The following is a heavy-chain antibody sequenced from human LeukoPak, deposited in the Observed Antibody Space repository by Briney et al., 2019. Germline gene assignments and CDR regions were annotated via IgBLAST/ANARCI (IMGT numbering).Heavy chain of an antibody. J-gene: IGHJ4*02. CDR1: GGSFSDYY. V-gene: IGHV4-34*01. CDR3: ARGRFSVYYFDY. D-gene: IGHD3-3*02. CDR2: IIHSGAT. Sequence: SETLSITCGASGGSFSDYYWSWIRQPPGKGLEWIGEIIHSGATSSNPSLKSRVTISMDPSKNQFSLKLSSVTAADTAVYYCARGRFSVYYFDYWGQGSLVTVSS.